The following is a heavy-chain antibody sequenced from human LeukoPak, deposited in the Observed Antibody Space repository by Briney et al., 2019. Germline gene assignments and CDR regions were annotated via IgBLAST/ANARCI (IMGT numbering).Heavy chain of an antibody. V-gene: IGHV4-30-4*01. J-gene: IGHJ4*02. CDR1: GGSISSGDYY. Sequence: SETLSLTCTVSGGSISSGDYYWSWIRQPPGKGLDWLGYIHHSGSTYYYNPSLKSRVTMSVDTSKNQFSLKLSSVGAADTAVYYCVRDRSRPNPFFDSWGQGTLVTVSS. CDR2: IHHSGSTY. CDR3: VRDRSRPNPFFDS. D-gene: IGHD6-13*01.